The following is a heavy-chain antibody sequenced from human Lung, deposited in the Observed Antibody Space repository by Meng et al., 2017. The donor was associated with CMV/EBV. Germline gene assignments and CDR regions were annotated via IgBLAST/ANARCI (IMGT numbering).Heavy chain of an antibody. J-gene: IGHJ6*02. CDR1: GYTFTGYY. CDR2: INPNSGGT. CDR3: ARELEQQLSGRDV. Sequence: ASVKVPCKASGYTFTGYYIHWVRQAPGQGLEWMGWINPNSGGTNYALKFQGRVTMTRDTSINTAYMELSRLRSDDTAVYYCARELEQQLSGRDVWGQGTTVTVSS. D-gene: IGHD6-13*01. V-gene: IGHV1-2*02.